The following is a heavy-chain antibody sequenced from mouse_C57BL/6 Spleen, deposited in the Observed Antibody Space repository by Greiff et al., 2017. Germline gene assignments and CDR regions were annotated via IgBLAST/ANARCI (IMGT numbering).Heavy chain of an antibody. J-gene: IGHJ1*03. CDR3: ARLRHRHWYFDV. V-gene: IGHV5-17*01. CDR2: ISSGSSTI. D-gene: IGHD2-2*01. Sequence: DVMLVESGGGLVKPGGSLKLSCAASGFTFSDYGMHWVRQAPEKGLEWVAYISSGSSTIYYADTVKGRFTISRDNAKNTLFLQMTSLRSEDTAMYYCARLRHRHWYFDVWGTGTTVTVSS. CDR1: GFTFSDYG.